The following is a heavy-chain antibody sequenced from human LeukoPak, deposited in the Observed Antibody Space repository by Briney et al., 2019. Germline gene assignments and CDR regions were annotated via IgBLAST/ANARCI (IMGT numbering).Heavy chain of an antibody. V-gene: IGHV3-21*01. CDR3: ARDLTGYSSGFDAFDI. CDR2: ISSSSSYI. D-gene: IGHD6-19*01. J-gene: IGHJ3*02. Sequence: GGSLRLSCAASGFXFSSYSINWVRQAPGKGLEWVSSISSSSSYIYYADSVKGRFTISRDNAKNSLYLQMNSLRAEDTAVYYWARDLTGYSSGFDAFDIWGQGTMVTVSS. CDR1: GFXFSSYS.